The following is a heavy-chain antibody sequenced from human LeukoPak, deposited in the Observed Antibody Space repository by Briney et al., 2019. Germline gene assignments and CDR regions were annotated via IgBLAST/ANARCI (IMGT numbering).Heavy chain of an antibody. D-gene: IGHD3-10*01. Sequence: SETLSLTCTVSDDSMSSGGYYWNWIRQHPGAGLEWIGYIYNSGKTYSNPSHQTRLSISVDTSNNQFSLGLNSVTVADTAVYFCARGSYYYGSHDAFDIWGHGTMVTVSS. V-gene: IGHV4-31*03. CDR2: IYNSGKT. CDR3: ARGSYYYGSHDAFDI. J-gene: IGHJ3*02. CDR1: DDSMSSGGYY.